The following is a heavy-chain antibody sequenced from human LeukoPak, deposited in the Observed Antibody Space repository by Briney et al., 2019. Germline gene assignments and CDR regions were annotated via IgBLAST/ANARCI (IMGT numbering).Heavy chain of an antibody. CDR2: IIPIFSKA. D-gene: IGHD3-10*01. J-gene: IGHJ5*02. Sequence: SVKVSCKASGGTFSSYAMSWVRQAPGQGLEWMGGIIPIFSKANYAKKVQGRVTITTDESTRTTYMEMSRLRAEETAVYYCARECYYGSGSPGWFDPWGQGTLVTVSS. CDR3: ARECYYGSGSPGWFDP. CDR1: GGTFSSYA. V-gene: IGHV1-69*05.